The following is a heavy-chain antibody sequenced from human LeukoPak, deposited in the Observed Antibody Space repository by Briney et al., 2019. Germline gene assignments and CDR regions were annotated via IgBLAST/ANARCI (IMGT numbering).Heavy chain of an antibody. CDR2: ISSSGST. D-gene: IGHD5-24*01. Sequence: PSETLSLTCTVSGDSISSGDYYWSWIRQPAGKGLEWIGRISSSGSTNYNPSLKSRVTISVDTSKNQFSLKLSSVTAADTAVYYCARDTDGYNSADYYFYYYMDVWGEGTTVTISS. J-gene: IGHJ6*03. V-gene: IGHV4-61*02. CDR1: GDSISSGDYY. CDR3: ARDTDGYNSADYYFYYYMDV.